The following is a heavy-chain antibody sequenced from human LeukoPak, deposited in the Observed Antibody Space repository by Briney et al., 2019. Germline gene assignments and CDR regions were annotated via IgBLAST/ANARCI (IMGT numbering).Heavy chain of an antibody. CDR2: IIPIFGTA. D-gene: IGHD3-22*01. CDR3: ARDLRSYYDSSGYPGAD. CDR1: GGTFSSYA. V-gene: IGHV1-69*13. Sequence: SVKVSYKASGGTFSSYAISWVRQAPGQGLEWMGGIIPIFGTANYAQKFQGRVTITADESTSTAYMELSSLRSEDTAVYYCARDLRSYYDSSGYPGADWGQGTLVTVSS. J-gene: IGHJ4*02.